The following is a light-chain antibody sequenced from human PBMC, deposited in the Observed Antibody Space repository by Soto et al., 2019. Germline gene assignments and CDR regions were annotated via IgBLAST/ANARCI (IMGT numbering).Light chain of an antibody. CDR1: SSNIGNKY. CDR2: DNN. CDR3: GTWDNSLSAVV. Sequence: QSALTQPPSVSAAPGQKVTISCSGSSSNIGNKYVSWYQQLPGTAPKLLIYDNNKRPSGIPDRFSGSKSGTSATLGITGLQTGDEADYYCGTWDNSLSAVVFGGGTQLTVL. J-gene: IGLJ2*01. V-gene: IGLV1-51*01.